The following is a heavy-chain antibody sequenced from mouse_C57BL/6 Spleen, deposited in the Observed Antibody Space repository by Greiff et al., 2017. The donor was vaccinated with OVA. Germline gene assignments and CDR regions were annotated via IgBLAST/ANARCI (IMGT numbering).Heavy chain of an antibody. V-gene: IGHV14-1*01. CDR3: TTGYYGSSYGDYAMDY. Sequence: VQLQQSGAELVRPGASVKLSCTASGFNIKDYYMHWVKQRPEQGLAWIGRIDPEDGDTEYAPKFQGKATMTADTSSNTAYLQLSSLTSEDTAVYYCTTGYYGSSYGDYAMDYWGQGTSVTVSS. CDR1: GFNIKDYY. CDR2: IDPEDGDT. D-gene: IGHD1-1*01. J-gene: IGHJ4*01.